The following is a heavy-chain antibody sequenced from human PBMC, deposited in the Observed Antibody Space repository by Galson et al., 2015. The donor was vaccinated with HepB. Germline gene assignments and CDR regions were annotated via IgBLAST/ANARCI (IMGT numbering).Heavy chain of an antibody. V-gene: IGHV3-30*18. D-gene: IGHD5-18*01. CDR1: GFTFSDFG. J-gene: IGHJ3*02. Sequence: SLRLSCAASGFTFSDFGTHWVRQAPGQGLEWVAFISHDGNNNFYADSVKGRFTISRDNSKNTFHLQMNSLRAEDTAMYYCAKDLVGGYTYGYGAFDIWGQGRVVSVS. CDR3: AKDLVGGYTYGYGAFDI. CDR2: ISHDGNNN.